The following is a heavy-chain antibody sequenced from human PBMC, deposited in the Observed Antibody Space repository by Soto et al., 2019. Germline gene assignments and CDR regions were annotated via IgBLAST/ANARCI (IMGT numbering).Heavy chain of an antibody. CDR1: GFTFSSYA. CDR3: ANAVTRYFYYGMDV. J-gene: IGHJ6*02. Sequence: QVQLVESGGGVVQPGRSLRLSCAASGFTFSSYAMHWVRQAPGKGLEWVAVISYDGSDKFYADSVKGRFTISRDNSKNTLYLQMNSLRAEDTAVYYCANAVTRYFYYGMDVWGQGTTVTVSS. V-gene: IGHV3-30*04. CDR2: ISYDGSDK. D-gene: IGHD3-16*01.